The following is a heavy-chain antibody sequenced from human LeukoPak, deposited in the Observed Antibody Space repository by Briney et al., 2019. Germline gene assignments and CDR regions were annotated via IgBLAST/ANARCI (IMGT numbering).Heavy chain of an antibody. CDR1: GGSFSGYY. Sequence: SETLSLTCAVYGGSFSGYYWSWIRQPPGKGLEWIGEINHSGSTNYNPSLKSRVTISVDTSKNQFSLKLSSVTAADTAVYYCARFQSPYSSGWLRGFDYWGQGTLVTVSS. J-gene: IGHJ4*02. V-gene: IGHV4-34*01. D-gene: IGHD6-19*01. CDR2: INHSGST. CDR3: ARFQSPYSSGWLRGFDY.